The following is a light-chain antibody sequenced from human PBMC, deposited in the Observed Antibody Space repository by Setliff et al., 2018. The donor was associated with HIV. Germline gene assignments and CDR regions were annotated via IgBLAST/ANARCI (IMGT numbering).Light chain of an antibody. CDR1: SSDVGGFNY. Sequence: ASVSGSPGQSITISCTGTSSDVGGFNYVSWYQHHPGKAPKLMIYEVSNRPSGVSNRFSGSKSGNTASLTISGLQAEDEADYYCSSYTSTSTRVFGTGTKVTVL. V-gene: IGLV2-14*01. CDR3: SSYTSTSTRV. CDR2: EVS. J-gene: IGLJ1*01.